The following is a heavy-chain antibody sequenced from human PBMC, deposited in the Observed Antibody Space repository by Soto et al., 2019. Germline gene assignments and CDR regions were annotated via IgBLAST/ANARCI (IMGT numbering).Heavy chain of an antibody. CDR2: INHSGST. D-gene: IGHD6-19*01. Sequence: SETLSLTCAVYGGSFSGYYWSWIRQPPGKGLEWIGEINHSGSTNYNPSLKSRVTISVDTSKNQFSLKLSSVTAADTAVYYCARGLRRAVAGTYYYYGMDVWGQGTTVTVSS. V-gene: IGHV4-34*01. CDR3: ARGLRRAVAGTYYYYGMDV. J-gene: IGHJ6*02. CDR1: GGSFSGYY.